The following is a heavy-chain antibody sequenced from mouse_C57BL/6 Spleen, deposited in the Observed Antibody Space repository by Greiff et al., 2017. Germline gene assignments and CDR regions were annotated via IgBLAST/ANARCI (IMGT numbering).Heavy chain of an antibody. Sequence: DVMLVESGEGLVKPGGSLKLSCAASGFTFSSYAMSWVRQTPEKRLEWVAYISSGGDYIYYADTVKGRFTISRDNARNTLYLQMSSLKSEDTAMYYCTRDDHYGSSYWFAYWGQGTLITVSA. CDR3: TRDDHYGSSYWFAY. J-gene: IGHJ3*01. CDR2: ISSGGDYI. V-gene: IGHV5-9-1*02. CDR1: GFTFSSYA. D-gene: IGHD1-1*01.